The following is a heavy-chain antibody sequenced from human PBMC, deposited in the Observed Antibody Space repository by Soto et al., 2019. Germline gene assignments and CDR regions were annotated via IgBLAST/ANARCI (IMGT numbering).Heavy chain of an antibody. CDR2: ISGTGAST. CDR1: GFTFTNFA. CDR3: AKGDRGDRLGELRPPDDSIDI. Sequence: EVQLLESGGSLVQPGGSLKFACEASGFTFTNFAMSWVRQPPGKGLEWVSAISGTGASTFYADSVKGRSTISRDNFKTTLYLEINRLRAADTAIYYCAKGDRGDRLGELRPPDDSIDIWGQGTKVTVSS. J-gene: IGHJ3*02. D-gene: IGHD3-16*01. V-gene: IGHV3-23*01.